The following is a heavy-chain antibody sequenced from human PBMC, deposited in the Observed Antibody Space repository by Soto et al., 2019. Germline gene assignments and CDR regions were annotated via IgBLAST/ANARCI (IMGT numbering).Heavy chain of an antibody. CDR2: IYHSGST. D-gene: IGHD6-19*01. J-gene: IGHJ4*02. Sequence: PSETLSLTCTVSSSPINSRYYWGWIRQTPGKGLEWVASIYHSGSTHYNPSLKSRATISVDTSNNQFSLRLSSVTAADTAIYYCERSTSGRNFDYWGQGTQVTVSS. V-gene: IGHV4-38-2*02. CDR1: SSPINSRYY. CDR3: ERSTSGRNFDY.